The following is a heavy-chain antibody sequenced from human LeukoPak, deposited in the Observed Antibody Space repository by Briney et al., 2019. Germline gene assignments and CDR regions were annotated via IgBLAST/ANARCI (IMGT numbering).Heavy chain of an antibody. D-gene: IGHD2-15*01. CDR2: ISGGGGST. CDR3: AKGAYCSGGSCGVYYYYMDV. CDR1: GFTFSSYA. Sequence: GGSLRLSCAASGFTFSSYAMSWVRQAPGKGLEWVSAISGGGGSTYYADSVKGRFTISRDNSKNTLYLQMNSLRAEDTAVYYCAKGAYCSGGSCGVYYYYMDVWGKGTTVTVSS. V-gene: IGHV3-23*01. J-gene: IGHJ6*03.